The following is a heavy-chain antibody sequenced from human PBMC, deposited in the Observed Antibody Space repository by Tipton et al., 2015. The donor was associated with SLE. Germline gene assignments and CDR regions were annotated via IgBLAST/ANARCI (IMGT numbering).Heavy chain of an antibody. V-gene: IGHV4-34*01. D-gene: IGHD5-18*01. Sequence: TLSLTCAVYGGSFSAYYWSWIRQPPGKGLEWIGEITHSGSTNYNPSLKSRVTISVDTSKNQFSLKLSSVTAADTAVYYCARDSMVKGFDYWGQGTLVTVSS. CDR1: GGSFSAYY. CDR3: ARDSMVKGFDY. CDR2: ITHSGST. J-gene: IGHJ4*02.